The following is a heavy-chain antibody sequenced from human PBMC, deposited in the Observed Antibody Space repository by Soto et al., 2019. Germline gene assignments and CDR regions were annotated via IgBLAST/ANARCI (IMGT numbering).Heavy chain of an antibody. V-gene: IGHV1-18*01. CDR2: ISGYNANT. Sequence: QVQLVQSGAEVKKPGASVKVSCKASGYSFTRYGISWVRQAPGQGLEWMGWISGYNANTNYPENLQXSXTLXTDTSTSTAYMEVRNLISDDTAVYYCARMGDVPYYYYGLDVWGQGTTVTVSS. D-gene: IGHD3-16*01. J-gene: IGHJ6*02. CDR3: ARMGDVPYYYYGLDV. CDR1: GYSFTRYG.